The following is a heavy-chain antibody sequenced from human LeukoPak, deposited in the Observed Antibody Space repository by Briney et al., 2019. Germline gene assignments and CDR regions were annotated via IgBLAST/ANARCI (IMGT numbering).Heavy chain of an antibody. CDR3: ARGRRYGSSWYDY. Sequence: PSETLSLTCAVYGGSFSGYYWSWIRQPPGKGLEWIGEINHSGSTNYNPSLKSRVTISVDTSKNQFSLKLSSVTAADTAVYYCARGRRYGSSWYDYWGQGTLVTVSS. CDR2: INHSGST. V-gene: IGHV4-34*01. J-gene: IGHJ4*02. D-gene: IGHD6-13*01. CDR1: GGSFSGYY.